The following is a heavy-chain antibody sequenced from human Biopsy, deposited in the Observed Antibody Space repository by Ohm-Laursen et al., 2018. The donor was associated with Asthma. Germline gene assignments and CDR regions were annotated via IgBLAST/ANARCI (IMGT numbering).Heavy chain of an antibody. Sequence: TLSLTCSVSGGSISSSSYYWGWIRQPPGKGLEWIGYINYSGSTFYGPSLESRVTVSVDTSKNQFSLKLSSVTAADTAVYYCARDLSGYCTSSACYGFDSWGQGTLVTVSS. V-gene: IGHV4-31*03. CDR1: GGSISSSSYY. J-gene: IGHJ5*01. CDR2: INYSGST. CDR3: ARDLSGYCTSSACYGFDS. D-gene: IGHD2-8*01.